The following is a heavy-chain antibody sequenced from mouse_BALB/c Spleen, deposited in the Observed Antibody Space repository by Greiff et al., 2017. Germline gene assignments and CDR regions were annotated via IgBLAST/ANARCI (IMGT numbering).Heavy chain of an antibody. CDR3: ARQRSYAMDY. V-gene: IGHV5-12-1*01. CDR1: GFAFSSYD. J-gene: IGHJ4*01. CDR2: ISSGGGST. Sequence: EVQVVESGGGLVKPGGSLKLSCAASGFAFSSYDMSWVRQTPEKRLEWVAYISSGGGSTYYPDTVKGRFTISRDNAKNTLYLQMSSLKSEDTAMYYCARQRSYAMDYWGQGTSVTVSS.